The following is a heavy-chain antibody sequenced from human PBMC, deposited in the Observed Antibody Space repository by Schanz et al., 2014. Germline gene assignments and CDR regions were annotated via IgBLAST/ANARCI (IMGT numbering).Heavy chain of an antibody. CDR1: GFTFSSYA. V-gene: IGHV3-30-3*01. CDR2: ISNDGSIK. CDR3: ASPSGYSDYGTYFDF. J-gene: IGHJ4*02. D-gene: IGHD5-12*01. Sequence: VQLLQFGGGVVQPGRSLRLSCAASGFTFSSYAMHWVRQAPGKGLEWVALISNDGSIKYYADSVEGRFTISRDNSRTTLYLQMNSLRTEDTAVYYCASPSGYSDYGTYFDFWGQGTLVTVSS.